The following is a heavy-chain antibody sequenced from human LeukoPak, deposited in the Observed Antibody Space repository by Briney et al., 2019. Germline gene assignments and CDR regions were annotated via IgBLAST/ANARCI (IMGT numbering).Heavy chain of an antibody. CDR3: ARDPEYQLLYYFDY. V-gene: IGHV3-30-3*01. J-gene: IGHJ4*02. Sequence: GGSLRLSCTASGFTFSSSAMHWVRQAPGKGLEWVAVISFDGSNKYYADSVKGRFTISRDNSKNTLYLQMNSLRAEDTAVYYCARDPEYQLLYYFDYWGQGTLVTVSS. CDR1: GFTFSSSA. CDR2: ISFDGSNK. D-gene: IGHD2-2*01.